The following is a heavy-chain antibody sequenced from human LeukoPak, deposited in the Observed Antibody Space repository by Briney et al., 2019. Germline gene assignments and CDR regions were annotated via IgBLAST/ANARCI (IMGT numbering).Heavy chain of an antibody. J-gene: IGHJ4*02. CDR1: GFTFSNYA. V-gene: IGHV3-23*01. CDR3: AKDPSLIVVVPAAPLDY. D-gene: IGHD2-2*01. Sequence: PGGSLRLSCAASGFTFSNYAMTWVRQAPGKGLEWVSAISGSGGSTYYADSVKGRFTISRDNSKNTLYLQMNSLRAEDTAVYYCAKDPSLIVVVPAAPLDYWGQGTLVTVSS. CDR2: ISGSGGST.